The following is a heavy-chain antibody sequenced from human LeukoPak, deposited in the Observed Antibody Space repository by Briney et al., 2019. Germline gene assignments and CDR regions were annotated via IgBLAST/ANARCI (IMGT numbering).Heavy chain of an antibody. CDR3: ARDRYSSSWSLPGLFDY. Sequence: SETLSLTCTVSGGSISSSSYYWGWIRQPPGKGLEWIGSIYYSGSTYYNPSLKSRVTISADTSKNQFSLKLSSVTAADTAVYYCARDRYSSSWSLPGLFDYWGQGTMVTVSS. J-gene: IGHJ3*01. V-gene: IGHV4-39*07. CDR1: GGSISSSSYY. D-gene: IGHD6-13*01. CDR2: IYYSGST.